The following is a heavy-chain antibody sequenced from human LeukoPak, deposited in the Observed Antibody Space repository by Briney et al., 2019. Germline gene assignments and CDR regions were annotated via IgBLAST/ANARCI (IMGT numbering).Heavy chain of an antibody. CDR3: ARDHARSSPNWFDP. D-gene: IGHD6-13*01. Sequence: GGSLRLSCAASGFTFSSYSMNWVRQAPGKGLEWVSSISSSSSYIYYADSVKGRFTISRDNAKNSLYLQMSSLRDEDTAVYYCARDHARSSPNWFDPWGQGTLVTVSS. CDR2: ISSSSSYI. CDR1: GFTFSSYS. J-gene: IGHJ5*02. V-gene: IGHV3-21*01.